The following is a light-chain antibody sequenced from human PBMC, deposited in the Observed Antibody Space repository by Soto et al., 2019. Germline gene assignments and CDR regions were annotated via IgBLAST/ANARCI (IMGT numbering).Light chain of an antibody. J-gene: IGKJ1*01. Sequence: DIQMTQSPSSLSASVGDRVTITCRPSQSISIYLNWYQQKPGKAPELLIYAASSLQSGDPSRFSGSGSGTVFTLTISSLQPEDFATYYCQQSYSIPWTFGQGTKVEIK. CDR1: QSISIY. CDR2: AAS. CDR3: QQSYSIPWT. V-gene: IGKV1-39*01.